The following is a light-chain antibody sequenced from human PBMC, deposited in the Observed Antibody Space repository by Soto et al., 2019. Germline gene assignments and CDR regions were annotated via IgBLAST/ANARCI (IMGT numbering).Light chain of an antibody. Sequence: EIVLTQSPGTLSFSPGERATLSCRASQSVSSSYLAWYQQKPGQAPRLLIYDASSRATGIPDRFSGSGSGTDFTLTISRLEPEDFAVYYCQQYGSSPGTFGQGTKVEIK. V-gene: IGKV3-20*01. CDR3: QQYGSSPGT. J-gene: IGKJ1*01. CDR1: QSVSSSY. CDR2: DAS.